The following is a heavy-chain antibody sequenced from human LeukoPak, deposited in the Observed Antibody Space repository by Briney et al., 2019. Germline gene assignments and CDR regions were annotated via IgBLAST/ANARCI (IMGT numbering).Heavy chain of an antibody. D-gene: IGHD3-16*01. CDR2: LYTSGST. CDR3: AGDLLVSRITFGGPPRAFDI. V-gene: IGHV4-61*02. J-gene: IGHJ3*02. CDR1: GGSIRSGGYY. Sequence: PSETLSLTCTVFGGSIRSGGYYWSWIRRPAGKGLEWIGRLYTSGSTNYNPSLKSRVTISVDTSKHQFSLKLSSVTAADTAVYYCAGDLLVSRITFGGPPRAFDIWGQGTMVTVSS.